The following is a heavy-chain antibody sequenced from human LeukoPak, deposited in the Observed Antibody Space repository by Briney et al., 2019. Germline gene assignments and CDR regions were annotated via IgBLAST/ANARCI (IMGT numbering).Heavy chain of an antibody. J-gene: IGHJ4*02. Sequence: PGGSLRLSCAASGFTFSSYSMNWVRQAPGKGLEWVSYISSSSSAIYYADSVKGRFTISRDNAKNSLYLQMNSLRDEDTAVYYCAGDRVGYPKYYFDYWGQGTLVTVSS. V-gene: IGHV3-48*02. CDR2: ISSSSSAI. CDR1: GFTFSSYS. D-gene: IGHD5-12*01. CDR3: AGDRVGYPKYYFDY.